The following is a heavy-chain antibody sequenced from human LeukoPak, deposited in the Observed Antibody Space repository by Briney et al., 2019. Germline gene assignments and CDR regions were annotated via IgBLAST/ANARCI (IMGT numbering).Heavy chain of an antibody. Sequence: SVKVSCKASGGTFSSYAISWVRQAPGQGLEWMGGIIPIFGTANYAQKFQGRVTITTDESTSTAYMELSSLRSEGTAVYYCARDSRLSQWELQYWGQGTLVTVSS. V-gene: IGHV1-69*05. CDR1: GGTFSSYA. CDR2: IIPIFGTA. CDR3: ARDSRLSQWELQY. D-gene: IGHD1-26*01. J-gene: IGHJ4*02.